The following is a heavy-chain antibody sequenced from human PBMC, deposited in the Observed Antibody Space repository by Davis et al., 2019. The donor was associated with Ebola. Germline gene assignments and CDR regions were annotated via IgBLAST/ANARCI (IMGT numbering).Heavy chain of an antibody. V-gene: IGHV3-53*01. J-gene: IGHJ4*02. CDR3: AKDLSYYDFWSGYYPFDY. Sequence: GGSLRLSCAASGFIVGNTYMAWVRQAPGKGLEWISFIYSGGSTYYADSVKGRFTISRDNSKNTLYLQMNSLRAEDTAVYYCAKDLSYYDFWSGYYPFDYWGQGTLVTVSS. CDR2: IYSGGST. D-gene: IGHD3-3*01. CDR1: GFIVGNTY.